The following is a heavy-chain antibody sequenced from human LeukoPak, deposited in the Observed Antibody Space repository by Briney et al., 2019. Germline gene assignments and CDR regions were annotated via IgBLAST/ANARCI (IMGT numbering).Heavy chain of an antibody. CDR3: ARGGNIDY. V-gene: IGHV3-48*02. Sequence: GGSLRLSCAASGFTFSSYSMNWGRQAPGKGLEWLSYISSGSGTISYADSVKGRFTISGDNAKNSVYLQMNSLRDEDTAVYYCARGGNIDYWGQGTLVTVSS. D-gene: IGHD3-10*01. J-gene: IGHJ4*02. CDR2: ISSGSGTI. CDR1: GFTFSSYS.